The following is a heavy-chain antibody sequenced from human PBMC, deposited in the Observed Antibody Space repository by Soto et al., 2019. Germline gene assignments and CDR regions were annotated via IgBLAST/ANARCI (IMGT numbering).Heavy chain of an antibody. J-gene: IGHJ4*02. V-gene: IGHV4-59*01. Sequence: SETLSLTCTVSGGSISNFYWSWIRQPPGKGLEWIGYISYSGNTNYNPSLKSRVSISVDTSKNQLSLNMTSVTAADTAVYYCARAPMVLSRSYFDSWGQGTPVTVSS. CDR1: GGSISNFY. CDR2: ISYSGNT. D-gene: IGHD2-8*01. CDR3: ARAPMVLSRSYFDS.